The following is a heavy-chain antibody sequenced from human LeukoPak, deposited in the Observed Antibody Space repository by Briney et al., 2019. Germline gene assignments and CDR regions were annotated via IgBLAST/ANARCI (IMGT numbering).Heavy chain of an antibody. D-gene: IGHD3-10*01. CDR1: GGSISTSNYY. V-gene: IGHV4-39*07. Sequence: SETLSLTCTVSGGSISTSNYYWGWIRQPPGKGLEWIGNIFYSGSTYYSPSLKSRVTISLDTSRNQFSLKLSSVTAADTAVYYCARRGKGYYYYYMDVWGKGTTVTISS. CDR2: IFYSGST. CDR3: ARRGKGYYYYYMDV. J-gene: IGHJ6*03.